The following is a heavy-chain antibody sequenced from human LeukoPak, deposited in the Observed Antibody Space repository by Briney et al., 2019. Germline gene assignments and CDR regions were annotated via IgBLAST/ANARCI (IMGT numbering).Heavy chain of an antibody. Sequence: GGSLKLSCAASGFTFSSYAMSWVRQAPGKGLEGVSAISGSGGSTYYADSVKGRFTISRDNSKNTLYLQMSSLRAEDTAVYYCAKDRSVATAIHNDAFDIWGQGTMVTVSS. CDR1: GFTFSSYA. CDR2: ISGSGGST. J-gene: IGHJ3*02. D-gene: IGHD2-2*02. V-gene: IGHV3-23*01. CDR3: AKDRSVATAIHNDAFDI.